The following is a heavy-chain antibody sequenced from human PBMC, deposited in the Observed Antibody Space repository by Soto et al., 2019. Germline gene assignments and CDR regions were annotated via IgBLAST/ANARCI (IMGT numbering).Heavy chain of an antibody. CDR3: ARTITKRYCSGGSCLNWFDP. D-gene: IGHD2-15*01. CDR1: GGTFSSYA. CDR2: IIPIFGTA. J-gene: IGHJ5*02. Sequence: SVKVSCKASGGTFSSYAISWVRQAPGQGLEWMGGIIPIFGTANYAQKFQGRVTITADESTSTAYMELSSLRSEDTAVYYCARTITKRYCSGGSCLNWFDPWGQGTMVTVYS. V-gene: IGHV1-69*13.